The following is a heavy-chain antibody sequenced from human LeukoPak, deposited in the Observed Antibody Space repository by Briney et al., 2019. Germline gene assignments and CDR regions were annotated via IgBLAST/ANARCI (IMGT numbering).Heavy chain of an antibody. J-gene: IGHJ3*02. CDR3: ARHVPYNYYDSSGYYYDAFDI. CDR2: IYYSGST. CDR1: GYSISSGYY. D-gene: IGHD3-22*01. V-gene: IGHV4-38-2*01. Sequence: SETLSLTCAVSGYSISSGYYWGWIRQPPGKGLEWIGYIYYSGSTNYNPSLKSRVTISVDTSKNQFSLKLSSVTAADTAVYYCARHVPYNYYDSSGYYYDAFDIWGQGTMVTVSS.